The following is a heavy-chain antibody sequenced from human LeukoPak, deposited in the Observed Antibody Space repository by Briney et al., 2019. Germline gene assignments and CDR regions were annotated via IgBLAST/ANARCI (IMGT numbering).Heavy chain of an antibody. CDR2: IYHSGST. D-gene: IGHD1-7*01. CDR3: ARLKTLELYYYYGMDV. J-gene: IGHJ6*02. Sequence: SETLSLTCAVSGGSISSSNWWSWVRPPPGKGLEWIGEIYHSGSTNYNPSLKSRVTISVDKSKNQFSLKLSSVTAADTAVYYCARLKTLELYYYYGMDVWGQGTTVTVSS. V-gene: IGHV4-4*02. CDR1: GGSISSSNW.